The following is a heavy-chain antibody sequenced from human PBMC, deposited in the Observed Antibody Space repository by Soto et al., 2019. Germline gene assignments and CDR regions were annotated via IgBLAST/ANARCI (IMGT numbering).Heavy chain of an antibody. Sequence: GGSLRLSCAASGFTFTSYTMNWVRQAPGKGLEWVSSISSSSDYIYYADSMKGRVTISRDNAKNSLFLDMNSLTGEDTAVYYCARARVYATGPLDFWGQGTLVTVS. CDR1: GFTFTSYT. CDR2: ISSSSDYI. D-gene: IGHD6-13*01. V-gene: IGHV3-21*06. J-gene: IGHJ4*02. CDR3: ARARVYATGPLDF.